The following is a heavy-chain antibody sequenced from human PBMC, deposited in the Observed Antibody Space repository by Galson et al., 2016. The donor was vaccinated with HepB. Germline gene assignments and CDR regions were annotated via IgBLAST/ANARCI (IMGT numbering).Heavy chain of an antibody. V-gene: IGHV1-69*13. CDR2: IIPIFGSA. Sequence: SVKVSCKASGGTFSSYATSWVRQAPGQGLEWMGGIIPIFGSANYAQKFQGRVTITADESTSTAYMQLSSLRSEDTAVYYCASQVRGSHYYYGMDSWSHGTLVTVSS. CDR1: GGTFSSYA. CDR3: ASQVRGSHYYYGMDS. J-gene: IGHJ5*01. D-gene: IGHD1-26*01.